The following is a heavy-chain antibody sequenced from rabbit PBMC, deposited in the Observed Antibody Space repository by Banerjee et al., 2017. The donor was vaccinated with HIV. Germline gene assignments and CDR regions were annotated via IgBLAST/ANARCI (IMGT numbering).Heavy chain of an antibody. CDR2: IYTGDGST. Sequence: QSLEESGGDLVKPGASLTLTCTASGFSFSSRYWICWVRQAPGKGLEWIACIYTGDGSTYYASWAKGRFTISKPSSTTVTLQMTSLTAADTATYFCARDAGTGGGTGVYPTRLDLWGQGTLVTVS. CDR1: GFSFSSRYW. V-gene: IGHV1S40*01. CDR3: ARDAGTGGGTGVYPTRLDL. D-gene: IGHD4-2*01. J-gene: IGHJ3*01.